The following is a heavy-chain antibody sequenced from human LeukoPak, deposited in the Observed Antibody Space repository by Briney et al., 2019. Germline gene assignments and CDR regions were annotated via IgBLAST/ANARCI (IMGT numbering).Heavy chain of an antibody. CDR2: IVTRSTYT. V-gene: IGHV3-11*05. Sequence: PGGSLRLSCAASGFTFSGYHMSWIRQAPGKGLEWVSFIVTRSTYTNYADSVNGRFTISRDNAKNSLYLQMNSPRAEDTAVYYCARDIDLTAGIMDVWGPGTTVTVSS. CDR1: GFTFSGYH. J-gene: IGHJ6*02. D-gene: IGHD1-14*01. CDR3: ARDIDLTAGIMDV.